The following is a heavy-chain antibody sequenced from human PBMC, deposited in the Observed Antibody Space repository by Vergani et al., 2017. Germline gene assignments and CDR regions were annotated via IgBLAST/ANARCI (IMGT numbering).Heavy chain of an antibody. CDR3: ARAGVTRCRIFDY. V-gene: IGHV4-61*02. Sequence: QVQLQESGPGLVKPSQTLSLTCTVSGGSISSGSYYWNWIRQPAGKGLEWIGRMYTSGSTNYNPSLKSRVTISVDTSKTQFSLKLSSVTAADTAVYYCARAGVTRCRIFDYWGQGTLVTVSS. CDR1: GGSISSGSYY. CDR2: MYTSGST. J-gene: IGHJ4*02. D-gene: IGHD4-17*01.